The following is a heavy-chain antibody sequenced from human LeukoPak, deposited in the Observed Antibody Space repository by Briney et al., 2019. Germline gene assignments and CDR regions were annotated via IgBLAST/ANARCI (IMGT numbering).Heavy chain of an antibody. D-gene: IGHD6-19*01. J-gene: IGHJ4*02. CDR3: ARDPRGQAVAEN. CDR2: IIPIFGTA. Sequence: SVKISCKASGGTFSSYAISWVRQAPGQGLEWMGGIIPIFGTANYAQKFQGRVTITADESTSTAYMELSSLRSEDTAVYYCARDPRGQAVAENWGQGTLVTVSS. V-gene: IGHV1-69*13. CDR1: GGTFSSYA.